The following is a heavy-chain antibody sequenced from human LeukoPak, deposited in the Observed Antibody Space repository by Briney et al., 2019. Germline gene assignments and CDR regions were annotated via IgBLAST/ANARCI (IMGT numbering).Heavy chain of an antibody. Sequence: GGTLRLSCAASGFTFNTYGMTWVRQAPGKGLEWVSVIYSGGSTYYADSVKGRFTISRDNSKNTLYLQMNSLRAEDTAVYYCARAATMVRGVIDVWGKGTTVTISS. J-gene: IGHJ6*04. V-gene: IGHV3-53*01. CDR3: ARAATMVRGVIDV. D-gene: IGHD3-10*01. CDR2: IYSGGST. CDR1: GFTFNTYG.